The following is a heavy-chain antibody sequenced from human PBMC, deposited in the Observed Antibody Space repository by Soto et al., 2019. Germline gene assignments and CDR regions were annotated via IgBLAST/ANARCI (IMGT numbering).Heavy chain of an antibody. J-gene: IGHJ1*01. V-gene: IGHV3-23*01. D-gene: IGHD2-15*01. CDR1: GFTFSSFG. CDR3: AKCGYYCSGRLLGLLPF. CDR2: ISGSGGGT. Sequence: GGSLRLSCAASGFTFSSFGMHWVRQAPGKGLEWVSAISGSGGGTYYADSVEGRFTISRDNSNNTLYLQMSSLRAEDTAVYYCAKCGYYCSGRLLGLLPFWGQGTLVIGSS.